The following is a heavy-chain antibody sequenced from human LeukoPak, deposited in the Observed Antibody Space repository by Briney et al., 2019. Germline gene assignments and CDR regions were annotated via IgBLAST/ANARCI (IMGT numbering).Heavy chain of an antibody. J-gene: IGHJ4*02. D-gene: IGHD7-27*01. CDR2: IYTSGST. Sequence: PSETLSLTCTVSGGSISSGSYYRSWIRPPAGTGLEWIGRIYTSGSTNYNPSLKSRVTISVDTPKNQFSLKLSSVTAADTAVYYCAQLGKKDYWGQGTLVTVSS. CDR3: AQLGKKDY. CDR1: GGSISSGSYY. V-gene: IGHV4-61*02.